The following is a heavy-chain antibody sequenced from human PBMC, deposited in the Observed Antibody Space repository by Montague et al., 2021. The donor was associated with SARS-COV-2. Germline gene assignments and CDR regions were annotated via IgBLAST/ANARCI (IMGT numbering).Heavy chain of an antibody. CDR3: AREGGTKSSHWWGAFDS. CDR2: IFYSGST. Sequence: SETLSLTCTVSGASMSGYYWSWVRQAPGTGLEWIGYIFYSGSTSYNPSLNSRVTISIDTSKKQFPLKLTSVTAADTAVYFCAREGGTKSSHWWGAFDSWGHGTLVTVSS. CDR1: GASMSGYY. V-gene: IGHV4-59*01. D-gene: IGHD2-15*01. J-gene: IGHJ5*01.